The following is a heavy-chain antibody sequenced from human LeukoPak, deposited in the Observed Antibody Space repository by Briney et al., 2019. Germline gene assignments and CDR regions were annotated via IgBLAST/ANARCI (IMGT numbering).Heavy chain of an antibody. CDR2: INPNNGNT. Sequence: ASVKVSCKASGYTFTSYGISWVRQAPGQGLEWMGWINPNNGNTKYAQNLQGRVTMTTDTSTSTAYMELRSLRSDDTAVYYCARGYMTTLIEWFDPWGQGTLVTVSS. V-gene: IGHV1-18*01. CDR1: GYTFTSYG. D-gene: IGHD3-16*01. CDR3: ARGYMTTLIEWFDP. J-gene: IGHJ5*02.